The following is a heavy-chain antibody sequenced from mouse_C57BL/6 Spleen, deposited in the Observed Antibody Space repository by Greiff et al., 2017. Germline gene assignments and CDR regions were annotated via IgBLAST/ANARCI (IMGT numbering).Heavy chain of an antibody. CDR1: GYTFTEYT. CDR3: ARHEKSGSGDEVWYFDV. CDR2: FYPGSGGI. D-gene: IGHD1-3*01. J-gene: IGHJ1*03. V-gene: IGHV1-62-2*01. Sequence: QVQLQQSGAELVKPGASVKLSCKASGYTFTEYTIHWVKQRSGQGLEWIGWFYPGSGGIKYNEKFKDKATLTADKSSSTAYMELSRLTSEDSAVYYCARHEKSGSGDEVWYFDVWGTGTTVTVSS.